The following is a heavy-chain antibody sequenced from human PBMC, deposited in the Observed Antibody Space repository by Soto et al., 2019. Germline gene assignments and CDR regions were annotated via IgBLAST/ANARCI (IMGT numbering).Heavy chain of an antibody. Sequence: SETLSLTCTVSGGSIISYYCIFIRHPSVKGLEWIGRIYTSGSTNYNPSLKSRVTMSVDTSKNQFSLKLSSVTAADTAVYYCARDKGRITNYYYYGMDVWGQGTTVTVSS. CDR1: GGSIISYY. D-gene: IGHD1-20*01. CDR2: IYTSGST. V-gene: IGHV4-4*07. J-gene: IGHJ6*02. CDR3: ARDKGRITNYYYYGMDV.